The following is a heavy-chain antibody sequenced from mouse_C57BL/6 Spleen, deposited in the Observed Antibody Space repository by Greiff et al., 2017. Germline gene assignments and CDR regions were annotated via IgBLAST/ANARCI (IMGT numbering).Heavy chain of an antibody. CDR2: ISDGGSYT. CDR3: ARVNYSNDYAMDY. V-gene: IGHV5-4*01. D-gene: IGHD2-5*01. J-gene: IGHJ4*01. Sequence: EVQLVESGGGLVKPGGSLKLSCAASGFTFSSYAMSWVRQTPEKRLEWVATISDGGSYTYYPDNVKGRFTISRDNAKNNLYLQMSHLKSEDTAMYYCARVNYSNDYAMDYWGQGTSVTVSS. CDR1: GFTFSSYA.